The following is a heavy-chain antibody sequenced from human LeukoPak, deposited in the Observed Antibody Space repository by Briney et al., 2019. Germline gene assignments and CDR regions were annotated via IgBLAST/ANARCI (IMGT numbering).Heavy chain of an antibody. CDR3: ARDRVINWFDP. J-gene: IGHJ5*02. CDR2: IDSSGRGT. V-gene: IGHV3-21*01. CDR1: GFTFSTKS. Sequence: PGGSLRLSCAASGFTFSTKSMNWVRQPPGKGLEWVSSIDSSGRGTYYAVSVKGRFTISRDNARNSLYLQMNSLRADDTAVYYCARDRVINWFDPWGQGTLVTVSS. D-gene: IGHD2-21*01.